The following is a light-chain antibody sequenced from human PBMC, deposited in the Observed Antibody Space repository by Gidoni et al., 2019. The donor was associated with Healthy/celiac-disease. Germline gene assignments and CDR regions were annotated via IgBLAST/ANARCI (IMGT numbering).Light chain of an antibody. CDR2: AAS. CDR1: QSISNY. J-gene: IGKJ1*01. V-gene: IGKV1-27*01. Sequence: DIQMTQSPSSLSASVGDRVTITCRASQSISNYLAWYQQKPGKVPKLLLYAASTLQSGGPSRFSGSGSGTDVTLTISSLQHEDVATYYCQKYNSDPWTFGQXTKVEIK. CDR3: QKYNSDPWT.